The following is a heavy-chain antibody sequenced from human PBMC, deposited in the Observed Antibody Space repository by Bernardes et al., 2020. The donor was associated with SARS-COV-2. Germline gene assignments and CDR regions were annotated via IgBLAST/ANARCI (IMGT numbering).Heavy chain of an antibody. D-gene: IGHD6-19*01. Sequence: GGPLSLSCAASGFSFSTYAMHWARQAPGKGLEWVAVIWSNGINKYYLESVKGRFTISRDNSKNTVYLQMDSLRAEDAAVYFCATSIMVAGIVDFWGQGTLVTVSS. J-gene: IGHJ4*02. V-gene: IGHV3-33*01. CDR2: IWSNGINK. CDR3: ATSIMVAGIVDF. CDR1: GFSFSTYA.